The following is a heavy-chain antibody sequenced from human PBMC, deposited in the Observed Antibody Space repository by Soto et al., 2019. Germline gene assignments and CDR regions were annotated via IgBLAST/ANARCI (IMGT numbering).Heavy chain of an antibody. CDR3: AKDRDDIGMEEAYRR. V-gene: IGHV3-23*01. D-gene: IGHD3-9*01. J-gene: IGHJ3*01. CDR1: GFTFSSYA. CDR2: ISGSGVTT. Sequence: GGSLRLSCAASGFTFSSYAMTWVRQAPGKGLEYISAISGSGVTTYYADSMKGRFTVSRDNSKNTLYLQMNSLRAEDTALYYCAKDRDDIGMEEAYRRWDKGTMVT.